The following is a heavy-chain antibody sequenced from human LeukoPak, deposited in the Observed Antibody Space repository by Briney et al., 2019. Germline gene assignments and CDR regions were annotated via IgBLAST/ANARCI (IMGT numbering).Heavy chain of an antibody. J-gene: IGHJ4*02. V-gene: IGHV1-2*02. CDR2: INTNNGNT. Sequence: ASVKVSCKASGYTFTGYYMHWVRQAPGQGLEWMGWINTNNGNTNYARKFQGRVTMTRDTSTSTAYLELRSLGSDDTAVYYCARKGCFDNCYLFDYWGQGTLVTVSS. D-gene: IGHD1-20*01. CDR1: GYTFTGYY. CDR3: ARKGCFDNCYLFDY.